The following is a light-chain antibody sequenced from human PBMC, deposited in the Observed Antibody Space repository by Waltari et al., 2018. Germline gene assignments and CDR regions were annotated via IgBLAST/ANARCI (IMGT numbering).Light chain of an antibody. CDR2: STS. CDR1: QGINDY. Sequence: DIQMTQSPSSLSASVGDRVTITCRASQGINDYLSWYQQKPGKAPKRLIYSTSHLESGVPSRFSGSGSGTEYTLTISSLQPEDFSTYYRQQYDNFPLTFGGGTKVEIK. CDR3: QQYDNFPLT. J-gene: IGKJ4*01. V-gene: IGKV1-33*01.